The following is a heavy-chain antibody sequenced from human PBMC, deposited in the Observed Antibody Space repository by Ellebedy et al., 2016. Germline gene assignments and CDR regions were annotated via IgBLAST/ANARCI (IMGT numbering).Heavy chain of an antibody. CDR3: ARARIVGENDY. Sequence: SETLSLXXTVSGGSISSYYWSWIRQPPGKGLEWIGYIYYSGSTNYNPSLKSRVTISVDTSKNQFSLKLSSVTAADTAVYYCARARIVGENDYWGQGTLVTVSS. CDR1: GGSISSYY. J-gene: IGHJ4*02. CDR2: IYYSGST. V-gene: IGHV4-59*01. D-gene: IGHD1-26*01.